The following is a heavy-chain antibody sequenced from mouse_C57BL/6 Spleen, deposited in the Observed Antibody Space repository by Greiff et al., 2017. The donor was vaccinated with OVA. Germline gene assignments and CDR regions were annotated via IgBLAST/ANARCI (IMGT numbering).Heavy chain of an antibody. CDR2: ISDGGSYT. D-gene: IGHD2-4*01. J-gene: IGHJ2*01. V-gene: IGHV5-4*01. Sequence: EVKLMESGGGLVKPGGSLKLSCAASGFTFSSYAMSWVRQTPEKRLEWVATISDGGSYTYYPDNVKGRFTISRDNAKNNLYLQMSHLKSEETAMYYCARDGDDYDGHYFDYWGQGTTLTVSS. CDR1: GFTFSSYA. CDR3: ARDGDDYDGHYFDY.